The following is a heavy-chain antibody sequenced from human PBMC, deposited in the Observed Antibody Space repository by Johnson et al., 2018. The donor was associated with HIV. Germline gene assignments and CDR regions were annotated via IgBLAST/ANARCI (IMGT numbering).Heavy chain of an antibody. V-gene: IGHV3-11*04. CDR2: ISSRGTSI. CDR1: GFTFRDYY. J-gene: IGHJ3*01. D-gene: IGHD4-17*01. Sequence: QVQLVESGGGLVKPGGSLRLSCAASGFTFRDYYLNWMRQAPGKGLEWISHISSRGTSIFYADSVKGRFTISRDNAKTLLYIQMRGLTCEDTATYYCARESTPWGGDYVGYSFDLWGQGTTVT. CDR3: ARESTPWGGDYVGYSFDL.